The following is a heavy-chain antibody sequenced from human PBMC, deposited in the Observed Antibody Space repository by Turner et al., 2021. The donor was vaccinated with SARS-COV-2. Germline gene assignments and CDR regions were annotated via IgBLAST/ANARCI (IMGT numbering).Heavy chain of an antibody. J-gene: IGHJ4*02. V-gene: IGHV3-21*01. CDR2: INSGSSYT. D-gene: IGHD3-10*01. CDR1: GFPFSSYR. CDR3: TISRDYYGSGTYYNDDY. Sequence: VHLVASGGGLVKPGGSLRLSCAAPGFPFSSYRMNWVPQAPGEGLEWVASINSGSSYTYYAESLKGRVTMSRDNTKRSLFLQMNSLRVEDTAVYYCTISRDYYGSGTYYNDDYWGQGTLVTVSS.